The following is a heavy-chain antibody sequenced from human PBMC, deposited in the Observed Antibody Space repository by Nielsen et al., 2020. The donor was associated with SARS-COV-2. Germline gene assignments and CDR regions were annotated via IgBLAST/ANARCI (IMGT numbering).Heavy chain of an antibody. CDR2: IYPGDSET. Sequence: GESLKISCETSGYSFINYWVGWVRHMPGRGMEWLGIIYPGDSETRYNPSLQGQVTISVDKSVTTAYLQWSRLQASDTAIYYCAGHDGAGSYIDYWGQGTRVTVSS. V-gene: IGHV5-51*01. CDR3: AGHDGAGSYIDY. CDR1: GYSFINYW. J-gene: IGHJ4*02. D-gene: IGHD3-10*01.